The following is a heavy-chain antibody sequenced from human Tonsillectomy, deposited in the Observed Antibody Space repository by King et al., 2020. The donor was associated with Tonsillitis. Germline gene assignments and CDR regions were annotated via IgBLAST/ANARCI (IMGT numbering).Heavy chain of an antibody. J-gene: IGHJ5*02. CDR1: GYTFTSYG. D-gene: IGHD2-2*01. V-gene: IGHV1-18*04. CDR2: ISAYKGNT. Sequence: QLVQSGAEVKKPGASVKVSCKASGYTFTSYGISWVRQAPGQGLEWVAWISAYKGNTNYAQKLQGRFTMTTDTSTSTAYMQMSSLRSDDTAVYYCARDRLLVVVPAAANWFGRWGQGNLVPVPS. CDR3: ARDRLLVVVPAAANWFGR.